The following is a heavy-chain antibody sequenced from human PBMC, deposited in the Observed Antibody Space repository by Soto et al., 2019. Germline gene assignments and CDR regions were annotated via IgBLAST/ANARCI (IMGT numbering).Heavy chain of an antibody. J-gene: IGHJ4*02. V-gene: IGHV3-23*01. CDR3: AKDLNGIVATINPIDY. Sequence: GGSLRLSCAASGFTFSSYAMSWVRQAPGKGLEWVSAISGSGGSTYYADSVKGRFTISRDNSKNTPYLQMNSLRAEDTAVYYCAKDLNGIVATINPIDYWGQGTLVTVSS. CDR1: GFTFSSYA. D-gene: IGHD5-12*01. CDR2: ISGSGGST.